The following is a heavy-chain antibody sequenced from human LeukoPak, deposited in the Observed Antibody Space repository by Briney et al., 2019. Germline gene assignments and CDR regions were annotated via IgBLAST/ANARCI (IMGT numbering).Heavy chain of an antibody. V-gene: IGHV3-49*03. CDR2: IRSEASGGTT. Sequence: GRSLRLSCSTSGFTFGEYAMSWFRQAPGKGLELVGFIRSEASGGTTEHVASVKGRFTISRDDSEGLAYLQMTSLKTEDTAVYYCTKGWGDYWGRGTLVTVSS. CDR1: GFTFGEYA. J-gene: IGHJ4*02. CDR3: TKGWGDY. D-gene: IGHD7-27*01.